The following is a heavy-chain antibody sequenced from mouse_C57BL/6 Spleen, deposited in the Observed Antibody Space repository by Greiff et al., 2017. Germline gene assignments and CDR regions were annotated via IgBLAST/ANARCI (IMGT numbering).Heavy chain of an antibody. V-gene: IGHV1-54*01. CDR3: ARWGDYDEGFAY. Sequence: VQLQQSGAELVRPGTSVKVSCKASGYAFTNYLIEWVKQRPGQGLEWIGVINPGSGGTNYNEKFKGKATLTADKSSSTAYMQLGSLTSEDSAVYFCARWGDYDEGFAYWGQGTLVTGSA. J-gene: IGHJ3*01. CDR2: INPGSGGT. CDR1: GYAFTNYL. D-gene: IGHD2-4*01.